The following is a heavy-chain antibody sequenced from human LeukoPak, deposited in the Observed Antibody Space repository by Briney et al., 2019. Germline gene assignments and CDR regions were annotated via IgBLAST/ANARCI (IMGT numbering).Heavy chain of an antibody. CDR3: ARGAVAGLTWFDP. Sequence: SVKVSCKASGGTFSGYAISWVRQAPGQGLEWMGGIIPIFGTANYAQKFQGRVTITTDESTSTAYMELSSLRSEDTAVYYCARGAVAGLTWFDPWGQGTLVTVSS. J-gene: IGHJ5*02. CDR2: IIPIFGTA. CDR1: GGTFSGYA. D-gene: IGHD6-19*01. V-gene: IGHV1-69*05.